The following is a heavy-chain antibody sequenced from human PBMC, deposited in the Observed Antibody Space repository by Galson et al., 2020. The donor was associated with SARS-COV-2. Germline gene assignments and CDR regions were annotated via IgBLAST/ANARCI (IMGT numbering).Heavy chain of an antibody. CDR1: GGTFSSYA. CDR2: IIPILGIA. D-gene: IGHD2-2*01. V-gene: IGHV1-69*10. CDR3: ARVGGDIVVVPAATRYYYYMDV. Sequence: SVKVSCKASGGTFSSYAISWVRQAPGQGLEWMGGIIPILGIANYAQKFQGRVTITADKSTSTAYMELSSLRSEDTAVYYCARVGGDIVVVPAATRYYYYMDVWGKGTTVTVSS. J-gene: IGHJ6*03.